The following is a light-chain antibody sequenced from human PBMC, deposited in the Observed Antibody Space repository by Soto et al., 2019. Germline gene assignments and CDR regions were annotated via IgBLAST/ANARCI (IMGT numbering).Light chain of an antibody. Sequence: EIVLTQSPGTLSLSPGERATLSCRASQSVSSSYLAWYQQKPGQAPRLLIYGASSRATGIPDRFSGSGSETDFTLTIRRLEPEDFAVYYCQQYDASPYTFGQGTKLETK. V-gene: IGKV3-20*01. CDR2: GAS. CDR3: QQYDASPYT. CDR1: QSVSSSY. J-gene: IGKJ2*01.